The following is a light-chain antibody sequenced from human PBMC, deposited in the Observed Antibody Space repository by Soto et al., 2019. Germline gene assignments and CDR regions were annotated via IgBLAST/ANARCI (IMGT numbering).Light chain of an antibody. CDR2: KSS. CDR3: QQYNSYSYT. CDR1: QSISSW. J-gene: IGKJ2*01. V-gene: IGKV1-5*03. Sequence: DIQMTQSPSTLSASVGYRVTITCRASQSISSWLAWYQQKPGKAPKLLIYKSSSLESGVPSRFSGSGSGTEFTLTISSLQPDDFATYCWQQYNSYSYTFGQGTKLEIK.